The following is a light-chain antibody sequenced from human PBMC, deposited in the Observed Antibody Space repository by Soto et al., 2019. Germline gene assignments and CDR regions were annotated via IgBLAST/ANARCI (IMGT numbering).Light chain of an antibody. CDR1: QGISGW. CDR3: QQYNTYST. Sequence: DMQITQSPSSVSASAGDRLTRSFRASQGISGWLAWFQQKPGRPPKLLMSATSTLQSDVPSRFSGSGSGTEFTLTISSLQPDDFATYYCQQYNTYSTFGQGTRLEI. V-gene: IGKV1D-16*01. J-gene: IGKJ5*01. CDR2: ATS.